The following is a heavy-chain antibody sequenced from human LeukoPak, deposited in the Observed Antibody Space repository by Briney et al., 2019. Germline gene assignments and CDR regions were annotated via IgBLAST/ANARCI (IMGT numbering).Heavy chain of an antibody. CDR3: ASERSGSYGY. J-gene: IGHJ4*02. Sequence: GGSLRLSCAASELTVSSNCMTWVRQAPGKGLEWVSFIYSDGSTYYADSVRGRFTISRDNSKNTLYLQMGSLRAEDMAVYYCASERSGSYGYWGQGTLVTVSS. CDR2: IYSDGST. CDR1: ELTVSSNC. D-gene: IGHD3-10*01. V-gene: IGHV3-66*02.